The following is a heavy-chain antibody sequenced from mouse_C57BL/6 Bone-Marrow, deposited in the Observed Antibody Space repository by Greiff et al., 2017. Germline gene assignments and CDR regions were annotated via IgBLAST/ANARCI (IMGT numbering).Heavy chain of an antibody. Sequence: ESGPGLVKPSQSLSLTCSVTGYSITSGYYWNWIRQFPGNKLEWMGYISYDGSNNYNPSLKNRISITRDTSKNQFFLKLNSVTTEDTATYYCARGVLRCGYYFDYWGQGTTLTVSS. J-gene: IGHJ2*01. CDR3: ARGVLRCGYYFDY. CDR2: ISYDGSN. D-gene: IGHD1-1*01. CDR1: GYSITSGYY. V-gene: IGHV3-6*01.